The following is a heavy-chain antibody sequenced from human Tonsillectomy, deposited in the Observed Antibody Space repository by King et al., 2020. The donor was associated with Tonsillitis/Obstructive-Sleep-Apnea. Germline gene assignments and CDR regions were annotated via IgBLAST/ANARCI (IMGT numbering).Heavy chain of an antibody. V-gene: IGHV4-34*01. J-gene: IGHJ4*02. CDR3: AGGPSIVATGFDY. D-gene: IGHD5-12*01. Sequence: VQLQQWGAGLLKPSETLSLTCAIYGGSFSGYYWSWIRQPPGKGLEWIEEINHSGSTNYNPSLKSRVTISVDTSKNQFSLKLSSVTAADTAVYYCAGGPSIVATGFDYWGQGTLVTVSS. CDR2: INHSGST. CDR1: GGSFSGYY.